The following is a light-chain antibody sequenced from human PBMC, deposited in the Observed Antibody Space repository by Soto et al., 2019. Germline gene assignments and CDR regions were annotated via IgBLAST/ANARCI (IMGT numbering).Light chain of an antibody. CDR1: SSDVGGYNY. Sequence: QSALTQPASVSGSPGQWITISCTGTSSDVGGYNYVSWYQQHPGKAPKLMIYDVSNRPSGVSNRFSGSKSGNTASLTISGLQAEDEADYYCSSYTSSSTLLVFGTGTKLTVL. V-gene: IGLV2-14*01. J-gene: IGLJ1*01. CDR3: SSYTSSSTLLV. CDR2: DVS.